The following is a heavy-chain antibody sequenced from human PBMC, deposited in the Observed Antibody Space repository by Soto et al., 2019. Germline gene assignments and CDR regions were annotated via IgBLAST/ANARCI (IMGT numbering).Heavy chain of an antibody. CDR2: TKNKGNSYTT. CDR1: GFTLSDHY. V-gene: IGHV3-72*01. J-gene: IGHJ4*02. CDR3: ARGGYEYRY. Sequence: EVPVVESGGGLVQPGGSLRLSCAASGFTLSDHYMDWVRQAPGKGLEWVGRTKNKGNSYTTEYAASVKGRFTISRDDSKNSVYLHMNSLKSEDTAVYYCARGGYEYRYWGQGTLVTVSS. D-gene: IGHD5-12*01.